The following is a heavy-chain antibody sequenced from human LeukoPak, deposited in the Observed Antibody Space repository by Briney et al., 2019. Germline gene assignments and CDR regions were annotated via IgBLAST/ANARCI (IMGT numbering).Heavy chain of an antibody. CDR3: ARAMYSGRYSAPFDY. CDR2: ISSSSSYI. CDR1: GFTFSSYS. V-gene: IGHV3-21*01. D-gene: IGHD1-26*01. Sequence: GGSLRLSCAASGFTFSSYSMNWVRQAPGKGLEWVSSISSSSSYIYYADSVKGRFTISRDNAQNSLYMQMNSLRAEDTAVYYCARAMYSGRYSAPFDYWGQGTLVTVSS. J-gene: IGHJ4*02.